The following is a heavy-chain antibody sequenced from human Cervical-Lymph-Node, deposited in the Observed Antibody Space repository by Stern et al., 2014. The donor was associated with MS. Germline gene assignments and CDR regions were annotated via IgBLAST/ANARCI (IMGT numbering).Heavy chain of an antibody. J-gene: IGHJ4*02. Sequence: QVQLVQSAGGVVQPGGSLRLSCAASGFTFSTYAMHWVRQAPGKGLEWVAVIWFDGSNKSYGDSVKGRFTISRANSKNTLSLEMNSLGVEDTAVYYCARERAYSRSPFDYWGQGTPVTVSS. CDR2: IWFDGSNK. CDR3: ARERAYSRSPFDY. D-gene: IGHD6-13*01. CDR1: GFTFSTYA. V-gene: IGHV3-33*01.